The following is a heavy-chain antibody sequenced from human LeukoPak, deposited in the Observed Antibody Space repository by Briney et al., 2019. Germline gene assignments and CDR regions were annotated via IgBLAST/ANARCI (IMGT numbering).Heavy chain of an antibody. CDR2: ISSSGGST. J-gene: IGHJ4*02. V-gene: IGHV3-23*01. CDR3: AKVSGLRSGLYYFDY. D-gene: IGHD3-10*01. CDR1: GFTFSNYA. Sequence: PGGSLRLSCAVSGFTFSNYAMSWVRQAPRKGLEWVSGISSSGGSTYDADSVKGRFTISRDNSKNTLYLQMSSLRAEDTAVYYCAKVSGLRSGLYYFDYWGQGTLVTVSS.